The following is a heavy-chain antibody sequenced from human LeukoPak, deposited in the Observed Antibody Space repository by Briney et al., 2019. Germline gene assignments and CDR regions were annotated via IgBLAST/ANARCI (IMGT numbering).Heavy chain of an antibody. J-gene: IGHJ4*02. CDR1: GFTFSSYW. CDR3: ARGGYCTRTSCALDY. CDR2: ISSDGITT. V-gene: IGHV3-74*01. D-gene: IGHD2-2*01. Sequence: GGSLRLSCAASGFTFSSYWMYWVRQAPGKGLVWVSRISSDGITTNYAGAVKGRFTMSRDNAKNTLFLQMNTLRAEDTAVYYCARGGYCTRTSCALDYWGQGTLVTVSS.